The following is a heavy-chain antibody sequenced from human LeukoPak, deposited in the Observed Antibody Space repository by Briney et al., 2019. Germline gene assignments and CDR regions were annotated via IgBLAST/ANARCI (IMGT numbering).Heavy chain of an antibody. Sequence: SETLSLTCTVSGGSISSGGYYWSWIRQHPGKGLEWIGYIYYSGSTYYNPSLKSRVTISVDTSKNQFSLKLSSVTAADTAVYYCARGGVPWYFDLWGRGTLVTVSS. CDR2: IYYSGST. J-gene: IGHJ2*01. CDR1: GGSISSGGYY. D-gene: IGHD1-1*01. CDR3: ARGGVPWYFDL. V-gene: IGHV4-31*03.